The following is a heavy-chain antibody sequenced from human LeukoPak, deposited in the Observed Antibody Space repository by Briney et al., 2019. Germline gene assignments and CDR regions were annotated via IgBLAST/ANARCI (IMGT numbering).Heavy chain of an antibody. J-gene: IGHJ6*03. D-gene: IGHD6-19*01. CDR1: GYTFTSYW. Sequence: GESLRISCKGSGYTFTSYWIAWVRQMPGKGLEWMGIIYPGDSDTRYSPSFQGQVTISADKSISTAYLQWSSLKASDTAMYYCARHREDRQWLAQYYYYYYMDVWGKGTTVTVSS. V-gene: IGHV5-51*01. CDR3: ARHREDRQWLAQYYYYYYMDV. CDR2: IYPGDSDT.